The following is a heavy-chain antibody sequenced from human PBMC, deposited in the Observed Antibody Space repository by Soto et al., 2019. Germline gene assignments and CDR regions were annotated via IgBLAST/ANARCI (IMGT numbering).Heavy chain of an antibody. CDR3: ARYFLEWSSYNWFDP. D-gene: IGHD3-3*01. J-gene: IGHJ5*02. CDR2: IYHSGST. V-gene: IGHV4-4*02. CDR1: SGSISSSNW. Sequence: PSETLSLTCAVSSGSISSSNWWSWVRQPPGKGLEWIGEIYHSGSTNYNPSLKSRVTISVDKSKNQFSLKLSSVTAADTAVYYCARYFLEWSSYNWFDPWGQGTLVTVSS.